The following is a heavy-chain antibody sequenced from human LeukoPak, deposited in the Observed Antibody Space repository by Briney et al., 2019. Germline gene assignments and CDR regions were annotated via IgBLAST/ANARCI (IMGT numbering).Heavy chain of an antibody. D-gene: IGHD1-26*01. CDR1: GGSISSSNW. CDR2: IYHSGSA. V-gene: IGHV4-4*02. J-gene: IGHJ2*01. Sequence: SGTLSLTCAVSGGSISSSNWWSWVRQPPGKGLEWIGEIYHSGSANYNPSLKSRVTISVDKSKNQFSLKLSCVTAADTAVYYCARWSGVVGTARGWYFDLWGRGTLVTVSS. CDR3: ARWSGVVGTARGWYFDL.